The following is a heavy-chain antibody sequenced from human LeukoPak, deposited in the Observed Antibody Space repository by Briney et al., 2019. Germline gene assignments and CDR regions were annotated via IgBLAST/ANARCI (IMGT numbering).Heavy chain of an antibody. D-gene: IGHD6-6*01. CDR2: ISSSSSYI. J-gene: IGHJ3*02. CDR3: ARESYSSSSPTHAFDI. Sequence: GGSLRLSCAASGFTFSSYSMNWVRQAPGKGLEWVSSISSSSSYIYYADSVKGRFTISRDNAKNSLYLQMNSLRAEDTAVYYCARESYSSSSPTHAFDIWGQGTMVTVSS. CDR1: GFTFSSYS. V-gene: IGHV3-21*01.